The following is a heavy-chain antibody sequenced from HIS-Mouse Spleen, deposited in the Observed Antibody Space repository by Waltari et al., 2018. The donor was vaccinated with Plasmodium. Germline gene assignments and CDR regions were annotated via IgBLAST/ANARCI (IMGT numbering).Heavy chain of an antibody. CDR3: ARRGGSYYYFDY. Sequence: QLPLQESAPGLAKPSETLSLPCPVAGGSISSTSYYWGWIRQPPGKGLEWIGSIYYRGSTYYNPSLKSRVTISVDTSKNQFSLKLSSVTAADTAVYYCARRGGSYYYFDYWGQGTLVTVSS. V-gene: IGHV4-39*01. D-gene: IGHD1-26*01. J-gene: IGHJ4*02. CDR1: GGSISSTSYY. CDR2: IYYRGST.